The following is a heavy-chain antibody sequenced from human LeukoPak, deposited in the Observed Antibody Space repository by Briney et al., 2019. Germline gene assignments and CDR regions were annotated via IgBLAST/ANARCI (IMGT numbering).Heavy chain of an antibody. Sequence: GGSLRLSCAASGFTFSDYYMNWIRQAPGKGLEWVSYISSSGSTIYYADSVKGRFTISRDNAKNSLYLQMNSLRAEDTAVYYCARPPLLRYFDTYYMDVWGKGTTVTISS. CDR2: ISSSGSTI. CDR1: GFTFSDYY. V-gene: IGHV3-11*01. J-gene: IGHJ6*03. CDR3: ARPPLLRYFDTYYMDV. D-gene: IGHD3-9*01.